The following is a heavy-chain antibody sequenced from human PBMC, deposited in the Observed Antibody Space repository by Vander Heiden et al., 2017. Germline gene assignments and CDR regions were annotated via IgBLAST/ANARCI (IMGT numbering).Heavy chain of an antibody. CDR2: ISSSGSTI. J-gene: IGHJ4*02. CDR3: ARDYGDYKLYYFDY. Sequence: EVQLVESGGGLVQPGGSLRLSCAAPVFTFSSDEMNWVPQVPGKGLEWVSYISSSGSTIYYADSVKGRFTISRDNAKNSLYLQMNSLRAEDTAVYYCARDYGDYKLYYFDYWGQGTLVTVSS. D-gene: IGHD4-17*01. CDR1: VFTFSSDE. V-gene: IGHV3-48*03.